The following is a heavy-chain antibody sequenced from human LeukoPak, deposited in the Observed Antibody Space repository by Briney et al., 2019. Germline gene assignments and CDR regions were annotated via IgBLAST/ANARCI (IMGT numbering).Heavy chain of an antibody. CDR3: AADGFGWADAFDI. D-gene: IGHD3-16*01. CDR2: INAGNGNT. Sequence: GASVKVSCKASGYTFTSYAMHWVRQAPGQRLEWMGWINAGNGNTKYSQKFQGRVTITRDTSASTAYMELSSLRSEDTAVYYCAADGFGWADAFDIWGQGTMVTVSS. CDR1: GYTFTSYA. J-gene: IGHJ3*02. V-gene: IGHV1-3*01.